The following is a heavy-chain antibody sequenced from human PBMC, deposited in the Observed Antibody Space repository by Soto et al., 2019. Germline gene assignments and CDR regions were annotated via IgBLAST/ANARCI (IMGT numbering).Heavy chain of an antibody. Sequence: EVQLLESGGGLVQPGGSLRLSCAASGFTFSSYAMSWVRQAPGKGLEWVSAISGSGGSTYYADSVKGRFTISRDNSKNTLYLQMNSLRAEDTAVYYCAKDLGRAVLRYFDSHYYMDVWGKGTTVTVSS. V-gene: IGHV3-23*01. CDR3: AKDLGRAVLRYFDSHYYMDV. J-gene: IGHJ6*03. D-gene: IGHD3-9*01. CDR2: ISGSGGST. CDR1: GFTFSSYA.